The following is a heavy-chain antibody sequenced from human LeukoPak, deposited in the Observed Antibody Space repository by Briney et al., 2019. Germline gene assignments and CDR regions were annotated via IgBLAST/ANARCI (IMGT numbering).Heavy chain of an antibody. Sequence: GGSLRLSCAASGFTFSNAWMSWVRQAPGKGLEWVSYISTSSSTIYYADSVKGRFTISRDNAKNSLYLQMDSLRAEDTAVYYCALGEPRSPFDYWGQGTLVTVSS. CDR2: ISTSSSTI. D-gene: IGHD1-26*01. V-gene: IGHV3-48*04. CDR1: GFTFSNAW. J-gene: IGHJ4*02. CDR3: ALGEPRSPFDY.